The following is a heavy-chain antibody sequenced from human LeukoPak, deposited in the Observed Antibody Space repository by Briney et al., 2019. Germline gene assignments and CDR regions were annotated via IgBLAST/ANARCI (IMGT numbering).Heavy chain of an antibody. J-gene: IGHJ3*02. CDR3: ARSGGSSSGSLGLWYSDI. Sequence: TETLSLTCTVSGGSLCSYFWTWIRQPAGRGLEWIGHIYSSGSFKYNPSLKSRVTMSIDTSKNQLSLKLNSVTAADTAVYYCARSGGSSSGSLGLWYSDIWGQGTMVTVSS. CDR2: IYSSGSF. CDR1: GGSLCSYF. D-gene: IGHD6-19*01. V-gene: IGHV4-4*07.